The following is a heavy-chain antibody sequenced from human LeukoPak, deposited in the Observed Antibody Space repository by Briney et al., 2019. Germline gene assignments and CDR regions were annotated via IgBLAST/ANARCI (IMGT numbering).Heavy chain of an antibody. CDR2: INGDGSST. CDR3: ARVYLGYFDWYNADDAFDL. J-gene: IGHJ3*01. V-gene: IGHV3-74*01. Sequence: GGSLRLSCAASGFTFSSYWMHWVRQAPGKGLVWVSRINGDGSSTTYADSVKGRFTISRDNAKHTLYLQMNSLRAEDTAVYYCARVYLGYFDWYNADDAFDLWGQGTMVTVSS. D-gene: IGHD3-9*01. CDR1: GFTFSSYW.